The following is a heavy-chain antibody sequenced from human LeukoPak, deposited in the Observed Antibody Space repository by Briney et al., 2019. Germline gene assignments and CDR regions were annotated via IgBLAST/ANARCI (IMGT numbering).Heavy chain of an antibody. V-gene: IGHV3-48*03. J-gene: IGHJ3*02. CDR1: GFPFSDHE. D-gene: IGHD3-10*01. CDR3: ARRTYGAFAI. CDR2: ISSSGSDK. Sequence: PGGSLRLSCAASGFPFSDHEMNWVRQAPGKGLEWVSYISSSGSDKYYPDSVKGRFTISRDNAKNSLYLQMNGLRAEDTAVYYCARRTYGAFAIWGQGTKVTVSS.